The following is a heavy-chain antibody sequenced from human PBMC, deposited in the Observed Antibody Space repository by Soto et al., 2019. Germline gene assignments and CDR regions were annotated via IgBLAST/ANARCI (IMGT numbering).Heavy chain of an antibody. CDR3: AKSLYGDQYYYYYYGMDV. J-gene: IGHJ6*02. Sequence: QVQLVESGGGVVQPGRSLRLSCAASGFTFSSYGMHWVRQAPGKGLEWVAVISYDGSNKYYADSMKGRFTISRDNSKNTLYLQMNSLRAEDTAVYYCAKSLYGDQYYYYYYGMDVWGQWTTVTVSS. D-gene: IGHD2-8*01. V-gene: IGHV3-30*18. CDR2: ISYDGSNK. CDR1: GFTFSSYG.